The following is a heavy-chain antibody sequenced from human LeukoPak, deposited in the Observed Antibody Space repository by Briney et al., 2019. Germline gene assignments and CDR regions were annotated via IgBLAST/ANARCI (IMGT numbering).Heavy chain of an antibody. V-gene: IGHV1-2*02. Sequence: ASVKVSCKASGYTFTGYYMHWVRQAPGQGLEWMGWINPNSGGTNYAQKFQGRVTMTRNTSISTAYMELSSLRSEDTAVYYCARHYYDSSGYYLLDYWGQGTLVTVSS. D-gene: IGHD3-22*01. CDR2: INPNSGGT. CDR3: ARHYYDSSGYYLLDY. CDR1: GYTFTGYY. J-gene: IGHJ4*02.